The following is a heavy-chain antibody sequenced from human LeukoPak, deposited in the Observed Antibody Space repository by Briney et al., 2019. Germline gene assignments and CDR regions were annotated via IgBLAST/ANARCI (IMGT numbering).Heavy chain of an antibody. J-gene: IGHJ4*02. CDR1: GGSFSSDNW. Sequence: PSETLSLTCAVSGGSFSSDNWWSWVRQSPGKGLEWIGEVFHSGSTNYNPSLKSRVTISVDKSKSQFSLKLNSVTAADTAVYYCCHFPKYSSGWSDEDYWGQGTLVAVSS. V-gene: IGHV4-4*02. D-gene: IGHD6-19*01. CDR3: CHFPKYSSGWSDEDY. CDR2: VFHSGST.